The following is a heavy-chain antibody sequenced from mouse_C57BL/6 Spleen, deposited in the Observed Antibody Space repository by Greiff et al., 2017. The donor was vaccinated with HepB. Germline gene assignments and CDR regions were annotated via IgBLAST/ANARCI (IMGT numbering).Heavy chain of an antibody. Sequence: EVMLVESGGGLVKPGGSLKLSCAASGFTFSSYAMSWVRQTPEKRLEWVATISDGGSYTYYPDNVKGRFTISRDNAKNNLYLQMSHLKSEDTAMYYCARDYGSSSPYYFDYWGQGTTLTVSS. V-gene: IGHV5-4*01. CDR2: ISDGGSYT. CDR3: ARDYGSSSPYYFDY. D-gene: IGHD1-1*01. J-gene: IGHJ2*01. CDR1: GFTFSSYA.